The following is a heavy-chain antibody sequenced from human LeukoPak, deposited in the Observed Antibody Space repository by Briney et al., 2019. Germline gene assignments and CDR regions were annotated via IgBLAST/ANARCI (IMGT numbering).Heavy chain of an antibody. CDR1: GGSFSGYY. CDR3: ARHEDVGSSWYGAANYYYGMDV. Sequence: SETLSLTCAVYGGSFSGYYWSWIRQPPGKGLEWIGEINHSGSTNYNPSLKSRVTISVDTSKNQFSLKLSSVTAADTAVYYCARHEDVGSSWYGAANYYYGMDVWGQGTTVTVSS. CDR2: INHSGST. D-gene: IGHD6-13*01. J-gene: IGHJ6*02. V-gene: IGHV4-34*01.